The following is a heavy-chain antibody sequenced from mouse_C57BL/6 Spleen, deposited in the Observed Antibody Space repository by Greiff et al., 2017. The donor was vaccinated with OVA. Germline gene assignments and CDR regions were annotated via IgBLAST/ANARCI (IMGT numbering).Heavy chain of an antibody. CDR1: GYTFTDYE. V-gene: IGHV1-15*01. D-gene: IGHD1-1*01. Sequence: QVQLQQSGAELVRPGASVTLSCKASGYTFTDYEMHWVKQTPVHGLEWIGAIDPETGGTAYNQKFKGKAILTADKSSSTAYMELRSLTSEDSAVDYGTRERVTTVVGRWYFDDWGKGTPVTVSS. J-gene: IGHJ1*03. CDR2: IDPETGGT. CDR3: TRERVTTVVGRWYFDD.